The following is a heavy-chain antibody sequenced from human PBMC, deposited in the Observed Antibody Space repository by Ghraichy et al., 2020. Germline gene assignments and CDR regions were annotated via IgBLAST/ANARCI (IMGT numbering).Heavy chain of an antibody. V-gene: IGHV3-7*04. CDR1: GFTLSHYW. D-gene: IGHD6-6*01. Sequence: GGSLRLSCAASGFTLSHYWMSWVRQAPGKGLEWVANIKKDGSENYYVDSVKGRFTISRDNAKNSLYLQMNSLRAEDTAVYYCARDRYSSSIEHWYFDLWGRGTLVTVSS. J-gene: IGHJ2*01. CDR2: IKKDGSEN. CDR3: ARDRYSSSIEHWYFDL.